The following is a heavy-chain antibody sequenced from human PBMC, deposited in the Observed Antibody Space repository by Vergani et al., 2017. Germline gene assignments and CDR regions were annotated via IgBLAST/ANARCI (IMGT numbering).Heavy chain of an antibody. CDR2: IYPGDSDT. J-gene: IGHJ6*03. V-gene: IGHV5-51*03. D-gene: IGHD2-2*01. CDR3: ARREVEGSGYCSSTSCYDEFYMDV. CDR1: GYSFTSYW. Sequence: EVQLVQSGAEVKKPGESLKISCKGSGYSFTSYWIGWVRQMPGKGLEWMGIIYPGDSDTRYSPSFQGQVTISADQSISTAYLQWSSLKASDTAMYYCARREVEGSGYCSSTSCYDEFYMDVWGKGTTVTVSS.